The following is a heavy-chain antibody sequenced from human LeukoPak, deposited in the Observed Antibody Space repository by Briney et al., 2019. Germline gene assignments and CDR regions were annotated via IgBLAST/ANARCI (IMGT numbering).Heavy chain of an antibody. J-gene: IGHJ5*02. V-gene: IGHV4-30-4*08. CDR1: GGSISSGDYC. CDR3: ARARILYTYNWFDP. D-gene: IGHD2-8*01. CDR2: IYYSGST. Sequence: SQTLSLTCTVSGGSISSGDYCWSWIRQPPGKGLEWIGYIYYSGSTYYNPSLKSRVTISVDTSKNQFSLKLSSVTAADTAVYYCARARILYTYNWFDPWGQGTLVTVSS.